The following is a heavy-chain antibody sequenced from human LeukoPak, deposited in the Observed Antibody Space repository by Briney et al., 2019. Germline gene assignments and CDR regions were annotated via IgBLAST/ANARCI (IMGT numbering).Heavy chain of an antibody. D-gene: IGHD2-15*01. Sequence: ASVKVSCKASGYTFTGYYMHWLRQAPGQGLEWMGWINPNSGGADYAQKFQGRVTMTRDTSISTAYMALSRLRSDDTAVYYCAKGPPEYCSGGSCHSGRNWIDPWGQGTLVTVSS. V-gene: IGHV1-2*02. CDR3: AKGPPEYCSGGSCHSGRNWIDP. CDR2: INPNSGGA. J-gene: IGHJ5*02. CDR1: GYTFTGYY.